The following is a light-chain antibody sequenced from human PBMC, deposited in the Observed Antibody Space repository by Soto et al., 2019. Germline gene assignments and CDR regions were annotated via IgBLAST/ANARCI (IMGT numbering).Light chain of an antibody. V-gene: IGKV1-33*01. CDR1: QDISNY. J-gene: IGKJ2*01. CDR2: DAS. CDR3: QQYDNLPPYT. Sequence: DIQMTQSPSSLSASVGDRVTITCQASQDISNYLNWYQQKPGKAPKLLIYDASNWETGVPSRFSGSGSGTDFTFTISILQPEDIATYYCQQYDNLPPYTFGQGTKLEIK.